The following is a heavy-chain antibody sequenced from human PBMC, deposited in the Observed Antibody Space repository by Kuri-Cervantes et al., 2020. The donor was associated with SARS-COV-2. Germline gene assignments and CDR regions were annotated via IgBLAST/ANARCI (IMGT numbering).Heavy chain of an antibody. CDR3: ARSGSYPYYYYYMDV. Sequence: GSLRLSCAFYGESFSGYYWNWIRQSPGKGLEWIGEVNHRGSTNYNPSLKSRVTISVDTSSKQFSLKLSSVSAADTAVYYCARSGSYPYYYYYMDVWGKGTTVTVSS. D-gene: IGHD1-26*01. CDR2: VNHRGST. CDR1: GESFSGYY. J-gene: IGHJ6*03. V-gene: IGHV4-34*01.